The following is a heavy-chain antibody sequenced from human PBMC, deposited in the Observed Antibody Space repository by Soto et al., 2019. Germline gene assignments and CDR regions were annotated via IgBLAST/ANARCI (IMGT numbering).Heavy chain of an antibody. J-gene: IGHJ4*02. V-gene: IGHV1-18*01. CDR3: ARAAILTGPYIDFDY. Sequence: QVQLVQSGAEVKKPGASVKVSCKASGYTFTDYGITWVRQAPGQGLEWMGWISAYNGNTNYAQKLQGRVTMTTDTSTSTTYMELRSLRSADTAVYYCARAAILTGPYIDFDYWGQGTLVTVSS. D-gene: IGHD3-9*01. CDR1: GYTFTDYG. CDR2: ISAYNGNT.